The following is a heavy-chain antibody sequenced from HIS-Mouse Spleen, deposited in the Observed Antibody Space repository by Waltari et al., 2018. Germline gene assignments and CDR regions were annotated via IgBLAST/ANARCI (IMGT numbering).Heavy chain of an antibody. CDR3: ARAPPPRDYSGYDGDFDY. D-gene: IGHD5-12*01. J-gene: IGHJ4*02. CDR2: IYYSGST. CDR1: GGSISSGGYY. V-gene: IGHV4-31*02. Sequence: VSGGSISSGGYYWSWIRQHPGKGLEWIGYIYYSGSTYYNPSLKSRVTISVDTSKNQFSLKLSSVTAADTAVYYCARAPPPRDYSGYDGDFDYWGQGTLVTVSS.